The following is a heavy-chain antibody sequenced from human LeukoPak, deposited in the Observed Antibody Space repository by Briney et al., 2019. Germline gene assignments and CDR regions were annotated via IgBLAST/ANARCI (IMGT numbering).Heavy chain of an antibody. CDR2: INPSGGST. Sequence: GASVKVSCKASGYIFTNYHMHWVRQAPGQGLEWMGIINPSGGSTGYTQKFQGRVTMTRDTSTSTVYMELSSLRSEDTAVYYCARGRYYDILSPVDVWGKGTTVTISS. J-gene: IGHJ6*04. CDR1: GYIFTNYH. CDR3: ARGRYYDILSPVDV. V-gene: IGHV1-46*01. D-gene: IGHD3-9*01.